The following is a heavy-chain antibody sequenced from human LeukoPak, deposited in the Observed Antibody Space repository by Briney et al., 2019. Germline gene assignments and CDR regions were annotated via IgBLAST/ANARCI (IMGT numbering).Heavy chain of an antibody. CDR3: ARGTSIAARSPDY. CDR1: GGSISSYY. J-gene: IGHJ4*02. Sequence: SETLSLTCTVSGGSISSYYWSWIRQPPGKGLEWIGYIYYSGSTNYNPSLKSRVTISVDTSKNQFSLKLSSVTAADTAVYYCARGTSIAARSPDYWGQGTLVTVSS. D-gene: IGHD6-6*01. CDR2: IYYSGST. V-gene: IGHV4-59*01.